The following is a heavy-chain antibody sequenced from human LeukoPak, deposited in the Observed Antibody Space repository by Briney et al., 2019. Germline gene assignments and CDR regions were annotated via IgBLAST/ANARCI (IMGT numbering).Heavy chain of an antibody. V-gene: IGHV1-2*02. Sequence: GASVKVSCKASGYTFTDYYMHWVRQAPGQGLEWMGWINPNSGGTNYAQKFQGRVTMTRDTSISTAYMELSRLRSDDTAVYYCAKDPTHYRVWDDYDSTVLSYWGQGTLVTVSS. J-gene: IGHJ4*02. CDR3: AKDPTHYRVWDDYDSTVLSY. CDR2: INPNSGGT. D-gene: IGHD3-22*01. CDR1: GYTFTDYY.